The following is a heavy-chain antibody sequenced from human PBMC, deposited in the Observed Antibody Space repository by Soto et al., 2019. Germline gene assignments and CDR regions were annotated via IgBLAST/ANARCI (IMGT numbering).Heavy chain of an antibody. D-gene: IGHD3-9*01. Sequence: QVQLVQSGAEVKKPGASVKVSCKASGYTFTSYGISWVRQAPGQGLEWMGWISAYNGNTNYAQKLQGRVTMTTDTSTSRAYMELRSLRSDDTAVYYCARDLFDSLTGYESPFDYWGQGTLVTVSS. J-gene: IGHJ4*02. CDR2: ISAYNGNT. V-gene: IGHV1-18*01. CDR3: ARDLFDSLTGYESPFDY. CDR1: GYTFTSYG.